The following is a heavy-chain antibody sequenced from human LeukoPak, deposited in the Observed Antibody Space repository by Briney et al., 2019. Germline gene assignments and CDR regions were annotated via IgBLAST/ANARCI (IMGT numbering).Heavy chain of an antibody. CDR3: ARENYYDSSGYLHYYMDV. CDR1: GFTFSSYS. J-gene: IGHJ6*03. CDR2: ISSSSSYI. Sequence: GGSLRLSCVASGFTFSSYSMNWVRQAPGKGLEWVSSISSSSSYIYYADSVKGRFTISRDNAKNSLYLQMNSLRAEDTAVYYCARENYYDSSGYLHYYMDVWGKGTTVTVSS. V-gene: IGHV3-21*01. D-gene: IGHD3-22*01.